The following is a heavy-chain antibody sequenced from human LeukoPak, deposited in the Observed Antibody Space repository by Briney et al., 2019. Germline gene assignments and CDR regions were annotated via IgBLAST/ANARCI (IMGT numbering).Heavy chain of an antibody. CDR1: GFTFSSYS. D-gene: IGHD2-2*01. V-gene: IGHV3-21*01. CDR3: ARVHEIVVVPAAVMYNWFDP. J-gene: IGHJ5*02. Sequence: GGSLRLSCAASGFTFSSYSMNWVRQAPGKGLEWVSSISSSSCYIYYADSVKGRFTISRDNAKNSLYLQMNSLRAEDTAVYYCARVHEIVVVPAAVMYNWFDPWGQGTLVTVSS. CDR2: ISSSSCYI.